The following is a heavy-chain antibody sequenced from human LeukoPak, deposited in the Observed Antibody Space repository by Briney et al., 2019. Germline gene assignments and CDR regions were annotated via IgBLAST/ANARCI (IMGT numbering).Heavy chain of an antibody. CDR2: ISPTGRTT. D-gene: IGHD2/OR15-2a*01. Sequence: GGSLRLSCIASGSSFSGHWMHWASHLPGGGRGWVARISPTGRTTSYADSVKRRFTFCRDNDKHTLYLQVHNLRAEDTAVYYCARGPNSQWAGLDFWGQGPLLTVSS. V-gene: IGHV3-74*01. CDR1: GSSFSGHW. CDR3: ARGPNSQWAGLDF. J-gene: IGHJ4*02.